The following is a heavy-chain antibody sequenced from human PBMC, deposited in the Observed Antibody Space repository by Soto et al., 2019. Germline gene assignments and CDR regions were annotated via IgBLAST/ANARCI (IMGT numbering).Heavy chain of an antibody. CDR1: GGAFSDYA. D-gene: IGHD2-15*01. CDR3: ASWLKGPDIGNYYYGMDV. CDR2: IMPIFRAP. J-gene: IGHJ6*02. Sequence: QVQLVQSGAEVKKPGSSVKVSCKASGGAFSDYAFSWVRQAPGQGLEWLGGIMPIFRAPDYEQKFQGRVTITAXAXTXTPXMEMNGLRSEDRAVYYCASWLKGPDIGNYYYGMDVWGQGTTVTVS. V-gene: IGHV1-69*12.